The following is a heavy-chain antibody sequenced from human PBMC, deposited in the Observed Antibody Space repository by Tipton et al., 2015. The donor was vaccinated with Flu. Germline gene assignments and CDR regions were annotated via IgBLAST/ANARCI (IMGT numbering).Heavy chain of an antibody. V-gene: IGHV3-30*01. Sequence: SLRLSCAASGFTFSTYAMHWIRQAPGKGLEWVAIISYDGGIEYYADSVKGRFTISRDNSKNTLYLKMNSLRAEDTALYYCASPIVADYWGQGTLVTVSS. CDR3: ASPIVADY. J-gene: IGHJ4*02. D-gene: IGHD5-12*01. CDR2: ISYDGGIE. CDR1: GFTFSTYA.